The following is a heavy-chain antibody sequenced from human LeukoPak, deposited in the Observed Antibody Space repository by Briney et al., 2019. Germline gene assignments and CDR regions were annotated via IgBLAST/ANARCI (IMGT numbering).Heavy chain of an antibody. V-gene: IGHV3-43*01. J-gene: IGHJ4*02. D-gene: IGHD3-22*01. CDR2: ISWHGSTT. CDR3: AKDIGDSVGYNYFDS. Sequence: GGSLGLSCAASGFTFDDYTMHWVRRAPGKGLEWVSLISWHGSTTKYADSVKGRFTISRDNLKNSLSLQMNSLGPEDTALYYCAKDIGDSVGYNYFDSWGQGTLVTVSS. CDR1: GFTFDDYT.